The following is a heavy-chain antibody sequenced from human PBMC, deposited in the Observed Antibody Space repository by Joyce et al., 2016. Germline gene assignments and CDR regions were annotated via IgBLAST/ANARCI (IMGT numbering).Heavy chain of an antibody. D-gene: IGHD3-10*01. CDR3: AREPGGDYFEY. Sequence: QLQLQESGPGLVRPSETLSLTCSVSGASITSTRYYWGWLRQPPGKGLEWIRSINYRGSTFYNPSLKSRVTIAGESSKSQCSLTLNSVTAADTAVYYCAREPGGDYFEYWGLGTLVTVSS. J-gene: IGHJ4*02. CDR2: INYRGST. CDR1: GASITSTRYY. V-gene: IGHV4-39*07.